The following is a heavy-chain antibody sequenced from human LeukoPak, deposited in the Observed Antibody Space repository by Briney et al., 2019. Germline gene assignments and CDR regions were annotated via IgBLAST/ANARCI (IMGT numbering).Heavy chain of an antibody. J-gene: IGHJ6*03. Sequence: GGSLRLSCAASGFTFSSYGMHWVRQAPGKGLEWVAFIRYDGSNKYYADSVKGRFTISRDNSKNTLYLHVNSLRPEDTAVYYCATGSGYEDQYYYYYMDVWGKGTTVTISS. D-gene: IGHD5-12*01. CDR3: ATGSGYEDQYYYYYMDV. CDR1: GFTFSSYG. CDR2: IRYDGSNK. V-gene: IGHV3-30*02.